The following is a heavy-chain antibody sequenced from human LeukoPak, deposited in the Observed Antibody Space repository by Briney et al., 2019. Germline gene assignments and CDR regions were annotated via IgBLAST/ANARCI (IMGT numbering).Heavy chain of an antibody. Sequence: GGSLRLSCAASGFTFSKSSINWVRQAPGKGLEWVSGINWNGGSTGYADSVKGRFTISRDNAKNSLYLQMNSLRAEDTALYYCARDVLWNYYDSSGYLDYWGQGTLVTVSS. V-gene: IGHV3-20*04. CDR1: GFTFSKSS. J-gene: IGHJ4*02. CDR3: ARDVLWNYYDSSGYLDY. D-gene: IGHD3-22*01. CDR2: INWNGGST.